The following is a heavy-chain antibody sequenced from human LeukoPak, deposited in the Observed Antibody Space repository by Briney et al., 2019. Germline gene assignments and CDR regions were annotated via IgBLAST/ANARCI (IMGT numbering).Heavy chain of an antibody. Sequence: SVKVSCKASGGTFSSYAISWVRQAPGQGLEWMGGIIPIFGTANYAQTSQGRVTITAGKSTSTTYMEKSRLRPEDTAVYYCASLATDYYYMDVWGKGTTVTVSS. J-gene: IGHJ6*03. CDR3: ASLATDYYYMDV. CDR2: IIPIFGTA. CDR1: GGTFSSYA. V-gene: IGHV1-69*06.